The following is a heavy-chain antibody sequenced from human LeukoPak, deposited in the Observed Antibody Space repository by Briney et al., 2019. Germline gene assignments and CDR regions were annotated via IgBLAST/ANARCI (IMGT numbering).Heavy chain of an antibody. V-gene: IGHV3-30*03. Sequence: GGSLRLSCAASGFTFSSYGMHWVRQAPGKGLEWVAVISYDGSNKYYADSVKGRFTISRDNSKNTLYLQMNSLRAEDTAVYYCARDRPSSWVFDYWGQGTLVTVSS. J-gene: IGHJ4*02. CDR1: GFTFSSYG. D-gene: IGHD6-13*01. CDR3: ARDRPSSWVFDY. CDR2: ISYDGSNK.